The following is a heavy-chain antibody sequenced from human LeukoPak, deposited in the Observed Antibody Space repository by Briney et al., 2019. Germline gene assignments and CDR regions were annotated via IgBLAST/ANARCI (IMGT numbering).Heavy chain of an antibody. J-gene: IGHJ4*02. D-gene: IGHD3-10*01. CDR2: ISGSGSSS. CDR3: AKDFLYNVVDY. V-gene: IGHV3-23*01. Sequence: PGGSLRLSCAASGFTFSKTWMNWVRQAPGKGLEWVSSISGSGSSSYYADSVKGRFTVSRDNSKNTLHLQMNSLRAEDTAVYYCAKDFLYNVVDYWGQGTLVAVSS. CDR1: GFTFSKTW.